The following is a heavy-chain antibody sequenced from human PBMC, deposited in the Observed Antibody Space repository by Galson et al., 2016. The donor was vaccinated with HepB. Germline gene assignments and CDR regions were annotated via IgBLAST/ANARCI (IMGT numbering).Heavy chain of an antibody. V-gene: IGHV3-53*01. CDR1: GFTVSKNY. D-gene: IGHD5-18*01. Sequence: SLRLSCAASGFTVSKNYMSWVRQAPGKGLEWVSLIYSGGATDYADSVKGRFTISRDNSKNTLYLQMNSLRAEDTAVYYCASQIGYSYGWMSGMDVWGQGTTVTVSS. J-gene: IGHJ6*02. CDR3: ASQIGYSYGWMSGMDV. CDR2: IYSGGAT.